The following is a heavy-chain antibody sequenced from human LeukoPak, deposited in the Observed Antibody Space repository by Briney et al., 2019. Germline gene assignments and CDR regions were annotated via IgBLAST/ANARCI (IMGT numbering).Heavy chain of an antibody. J-gene: IGHJ4*02. D-gene: IGHD3-22*01. CDR3: ARYYYYDSSGYYGVVGGDY. CDR1: GYTFSNFD. Sequence: GASVKVSCKASGYTFSNFDVNWVRQAPGQGLEWMGWISAYNGNTNYAQKLQGRVTMTTDTSTSTAYMELRSLRSDDTAVYYCARYYYYDSSGYYGVVGGDYWGQGTLVTVSS. CDR2: ISAYNGNT. V-gene: IGHV1-18*01.